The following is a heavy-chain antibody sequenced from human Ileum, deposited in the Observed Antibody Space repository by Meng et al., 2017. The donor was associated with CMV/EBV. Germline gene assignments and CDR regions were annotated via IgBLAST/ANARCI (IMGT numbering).Heavy chain of an antibody. CDR1: CTSDD. J-gene: IGHJ5*02. D-gene: IGHD3-3*01. Sequence: CTSDDIPWVGQAAGHGLEWMGCMNPRSGNTSYAPKFQGRVTLTRNPSIATAYMELTSLRSDDTAMYYCARGFPMITIFGVVVRGFDPWGQGTLVTVSS. CDR2: MNPRSGNT. CDR3: ARGFPMITIFGVVVRGFDP. V-gene: IGHV1-8*01.